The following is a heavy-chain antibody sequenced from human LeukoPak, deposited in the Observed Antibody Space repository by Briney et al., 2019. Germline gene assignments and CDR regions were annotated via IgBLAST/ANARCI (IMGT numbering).Heavy chain of an antibody. Sequence: GGSLRLSCAASGFTFSNAWMSWVRQAPGKGLEWVGRIKTKTDGGTTDYAAPVKGRFTISRDDSKNTLYLQMNSLKTEDTAVYYCTRTLRIDELYYFDYWGQGTLVTVSS. J-gene: IGHJ4*02. CDR2: IKTKTDGGTT. CDR1: GFTFSNAW. D-gene: IGHD2-15*01. CDR3: TRTLRIDELYYFDY. V-gene: IGHV3-15*01.